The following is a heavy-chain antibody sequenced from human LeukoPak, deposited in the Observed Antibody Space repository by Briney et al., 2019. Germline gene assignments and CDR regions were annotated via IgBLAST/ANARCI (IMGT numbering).Heavy chain of an antibody. J-gene: IGHJ4*02. V-gene: IGHV1-2*02. CDR1: GYTFTSYG. CDR2: INPNSGGT. Sequence: ASVKVSCKASGYTFTSYGISWVRQAPGQGLEWMGWINPNSGGTNYAQKFQGRVTMTRDTSISTAYMELSRLRSDDTAVYYCARADYGGNHYFDYWGQGTLVTVSS. D-gene: IGHD4-23*01. CDR3: ARADYGGNHYFDY.